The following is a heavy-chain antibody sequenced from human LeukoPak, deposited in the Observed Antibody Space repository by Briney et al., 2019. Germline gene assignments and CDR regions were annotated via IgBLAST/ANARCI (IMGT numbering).Heavy chain of an antibody. CDR1: GFTVSSNY. V-gene: IGHV3-53*01. D-gene: IGHD3-10*01. J-gene: IGHJ4*02. CDR2: IYSGGST. CDR3: ARAFRSGLIDY. Sequence: GGSLRLSCAASGFTVSSNYMSWVRQAPGKGLEWVSVIYSGGSTYYADSVKGRFTISRENAKNSLCLQMNSLRAEDTAVYYCARAFRSGLIDYWGQGTLVTVSS.